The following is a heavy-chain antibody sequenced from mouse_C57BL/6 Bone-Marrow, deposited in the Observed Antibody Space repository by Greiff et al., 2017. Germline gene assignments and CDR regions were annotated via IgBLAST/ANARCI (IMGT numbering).Heavy chain of an antibody. J-gene: IGHJ3*01. CDR1: GYAFSSSW. CDR3: ARGYYDYDGGAWFAY. D-gene: IGHD2-4*01. Sequence: QVQLQQSGPELVKPGASVKISCKASGYAFSSSWMNWVKQRPGKGLEWIGRIYPGDGDTNYNGTFKGKATLTADKSSSTAYMQLSSLTSEDSAVYFCARGYYDYDGGAWFAYWGQGTLVTVSA. V-gene: IGHV1-82*01. CDR2: IYPGDGDT.